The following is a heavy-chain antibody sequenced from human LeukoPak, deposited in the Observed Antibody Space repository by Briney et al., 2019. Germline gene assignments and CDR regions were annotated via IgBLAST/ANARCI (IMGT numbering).Heavy chain of an antibody. V-gene: IGHV1-2*02. D-gene: IGHD3-22*01. CDR3: ARWGGAGGYYDSSGYSDS. J-gene: IGHJ4*02. Sequence: GASVKISCKASGYIFTNYYLYWVRQAPGQGLEWMGWINPNSGGTNYAQKFQGRVTMTRDTSISTAYMELSRLRSEDTAVYYCARWGGAGGYYDSSGYSDSWGQGTLVTVSS. CDR1: GYIFTNYY. CDR2: INPNSGGT.